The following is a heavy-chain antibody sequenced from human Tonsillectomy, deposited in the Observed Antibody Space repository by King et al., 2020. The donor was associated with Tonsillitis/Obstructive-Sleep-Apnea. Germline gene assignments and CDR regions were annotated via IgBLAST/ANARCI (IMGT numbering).Heavy chain of an antibody. CDR2: IYPGDSVT. Sequence: VQLVQSGAEVKKPGESLKISCKGSGYSFTSYWVAWVRQMPGKGLEWMGIIYPGDSVTRYSPSFEGQVTISADESINTAYLQWSSLQASDTAVYYCGRSGSFSFAPYLDSFDFWGPGTMVIVAS. V-gene: IGHV5-51*01. CDR3: GRSGSFSFAPYLDSFDF. CDR1: GYSFTSYW. D-gene: IGHD1-26*01. J-gene: IGHJ3*01.